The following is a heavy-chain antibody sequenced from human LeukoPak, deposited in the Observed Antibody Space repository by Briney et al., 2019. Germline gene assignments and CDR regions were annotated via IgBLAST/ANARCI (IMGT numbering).Heavy chain of an antibody. Sequence: GGSLRLSCAASGFTFSNYWMHWVRQVPEKGLVWVSRVNPDGSSLTYANSVKGRFTSSRDNARNTLYLQMNRLRVKDTAVYYCARGGSYGDYWGQGILVTVSS. CDR2: VNPDGSSL. V-gene: IGHV3-74*01. J-gene: IGHJ4*02. CDR3: ARGGSYGDY. CDR1: GFTFSNYW. D-gene: IGHD3-16*01.